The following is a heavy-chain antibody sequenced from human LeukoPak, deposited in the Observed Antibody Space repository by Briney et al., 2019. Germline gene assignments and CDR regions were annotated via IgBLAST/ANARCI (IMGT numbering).Heavy chain of an antibody. CDR3: AREDKIQLWYDY. Sequence: ASVKVSCKASGYTFTSYYMHWVRQAPGQGLEWMGIINPSGGSTSYAQKFQGRVTMTRDTSTSTVYMELSSLRSDDTAVYYCAREDKIQLWYDYWGQGTLVTVSS. D-gene: IGHD5-18*01. CDR1: GYTFTSYY. CDR2: INPSGGST. J-gene: IGHJ4*02. V-gene: IGHV1-46*01.